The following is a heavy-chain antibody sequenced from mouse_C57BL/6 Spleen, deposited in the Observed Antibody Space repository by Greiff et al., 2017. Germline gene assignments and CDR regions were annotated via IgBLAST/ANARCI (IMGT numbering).Heavy chain of an antibody. CDR3: ARAYYDYVGYYAMDD. CDR1: GYTFTSYW. CDR2: IEPSDSYT. J-gene: IGHJ4*01. V-gene: IGHV1-59*01. Sequence: QVQLQQPGAELVRPGTSVKLSCKASGYTFTSYWMHWVKQRPGQGLEWIGVIEPSDSYTNYNQKFKGKATLTVDTSSSTAYMQLSSLTSEDSAVYYCARAYYDYVGYYAMDDRGQGTSVTVSS. D-gene: IGHD2-4*01.